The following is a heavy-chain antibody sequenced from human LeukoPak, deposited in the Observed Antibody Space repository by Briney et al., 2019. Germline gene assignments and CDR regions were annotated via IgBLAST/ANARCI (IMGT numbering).Heavy chain of an antibody. CDR3: GRDWSYAVDD. CDR2: IRSDGST. D-gene: IGHD2-2*01. Sequence: GGSLRLSCAASGFTFSDRWMHWVRQAPGKGLVWVSRIRSDGSTAYADSVKGRFTISRDNAKNTLYLQMNSLRAEDTAVYYYGRDWSYAVDDWGQGTLVTVSS. CDR1: GFTFSDRW. V-gene: IGHV3-74*01. J-gene: IGHJ4*02.